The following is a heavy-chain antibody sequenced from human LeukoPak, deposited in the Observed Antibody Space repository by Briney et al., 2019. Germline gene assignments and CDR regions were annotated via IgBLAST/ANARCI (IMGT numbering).Heavy chain of an antibody. CDR3: AKALGIAAAGGYFDY. J-gene: IGHJ4*02. CDR1: GFTFSSYA. V-gene: IGHV3-23*01. Sequence: GGSLRLSCAASGFTFSSYAMSWVRQAPGKGLEWVSAISGSGGSTYYADSVKGRFTISRDNSKNTLYLQMNSLRAEVTAVYYCAKALGIAAAGGYFDYWGQGTLVTVSS. D-gene: IGHD6-13*01. CDR2: ISGSGGST.